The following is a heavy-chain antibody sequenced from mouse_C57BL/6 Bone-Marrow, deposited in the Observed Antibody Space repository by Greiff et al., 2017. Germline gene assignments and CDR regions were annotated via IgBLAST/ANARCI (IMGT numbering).Heavy chain of an antibody. Sequence: QVQLKESGAELARPGASVKLSRKASGFTFTSYGISWVKQRTGQGLEWIGEIYPRSGNTYYNEKFKGKATLTADKSSSPAYMELRSLKSEDSAVYFCAGRSGPAYWGQRTLVTVSA. J-gene: IGHJ3*01. CDR1: GFTFTSYG. V-gene: IGHV1-81*01. CDR3: AGRSGPAY. CDR2: IYPRSGNT. D-gene: IGHD3-2*02.